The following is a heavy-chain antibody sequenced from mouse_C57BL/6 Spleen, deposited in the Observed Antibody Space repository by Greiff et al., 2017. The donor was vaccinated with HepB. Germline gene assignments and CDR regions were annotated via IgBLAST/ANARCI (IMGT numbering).Heavy chain of an antibody. CDR2: IYPGDGDT. V-gene: IGHV1-80*01. D-gene: IGHD1-1*01. Sequence: QVQLKQSGAELVKPGASVKISCKASGYAFSSYWMNWVKQRPGKGLEWIGQIYPGDGDTNYNGKFKGKATLTADKSSSTAYMQLSSLTSEDSAVYFCARGAVVATHYYYAMDYWGQGTSVTVSS. CDR3: ARGAVVATHYYYAMDY. CDR1: GYAFSSYW. J-gene: IGHJ4*01.